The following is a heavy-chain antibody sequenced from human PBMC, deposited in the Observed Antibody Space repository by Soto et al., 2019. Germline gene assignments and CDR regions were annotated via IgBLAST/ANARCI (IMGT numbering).Heavy chain of an antibody. V-gene: IGHV4-4*02. Sequence: SETLSLTCAVSGGSISSSSWWSWVRQPPGKGLEWIGEIYYSGSSNYNPSLKSRVTMSVDTSKNQFSLKLSSVTAADTAVYYCARDYSGGYYWFDPWGQGTLVTSPQ. CDR1: GGSISSSSW. D-gene: IGHD6-19*01. CDR2: IYYSGSS. J-gene: IGHJ5*02. CDR3: ARDYSGGYYWFDP.